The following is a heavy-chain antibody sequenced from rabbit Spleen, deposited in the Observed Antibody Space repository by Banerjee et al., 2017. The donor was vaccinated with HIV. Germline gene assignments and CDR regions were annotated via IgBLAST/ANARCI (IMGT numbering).Heavy chain of an antibody. J-gene: IGHJ6*01. CDR2: VAAGVSFTS. V-gene: IGHV1S40*01. D-gene: IGHD4-1*01. CDR1: GFSFTYIDY. Sequence: QSLEESGGGLVQPGGSLTLSCKASGFSFTYIDYLCWVRQPPGKGPEWIACVAAGVSFTSYYAAWSKVRFTISKTSPATVTLQMTSLTAADTATYFCARDLDGVIGCNFGWWGPGTLVTVS. CDR3: ARDLDGVIGCNFGW.